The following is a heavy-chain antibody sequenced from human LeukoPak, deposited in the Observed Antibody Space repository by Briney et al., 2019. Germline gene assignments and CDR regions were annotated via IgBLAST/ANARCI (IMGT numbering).Heavy chain of an antibody. Sequence: GESLKISCKGSGYSFTSYWIGWVRQMPGKGLEWMGIIYPGDSDTRYSPSFQGQVTISADKSISTAYLQWSSLKASDTAMYYCARRVVVVPAAMGRSYWYFDLWGRGTLVTVSS. D-gene: IGHD2-2*01. J-gene: IGHJ2*01. CDR1: GYSFTSYW. CDR3: ARRVVVVPAAMGRSYWYFDL. CDR2: IYPGDSDT. V-gene: IGHV5-51*01.